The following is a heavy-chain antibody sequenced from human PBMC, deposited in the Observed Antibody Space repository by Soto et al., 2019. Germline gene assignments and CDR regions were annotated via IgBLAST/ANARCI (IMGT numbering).Heavy chain of an antibody. CDR2: INAGNGNT. J-gene: IGHJ1*01. Sequence: GASVKVSCKASGYTFTSYAMHWVRQAPGQRLEWMGWINAGNGNTKYSQKFQGRVTITRDTSASTAYMELSSLRSEDTAVYYCARASVGIALAATEYFQQWGQGTLVTVSP. V-gene: IGHV1-3*01. D-gene: IGHD6-19*01. CDR3: ARASVGIALAATEYFQQ. CDR1: GYTFTSYA.